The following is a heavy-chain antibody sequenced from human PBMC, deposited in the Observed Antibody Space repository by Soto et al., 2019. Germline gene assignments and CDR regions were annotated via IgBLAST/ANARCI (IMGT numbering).Heavy chain of an antibody. CDR3: ARDISDILTGYYYYYYYYMDV. V-gene: IGHV3-11*01. CDR2: ISSSGSTI. Sequence: WGSLGLSCAASGFTFSDYYMSWIRQAPGKGLEWVSYISSSGSTIYYADSVKGRFTISRDNAKNSLYLQMNSLRAEDTAVYYCARDISDILTGYYYYYYYYMDVWGKGTTVTVSS. CDR1: GFTFSDYY. D-gene: IGHD3-9*01. J-gene: IGHJ6*03.